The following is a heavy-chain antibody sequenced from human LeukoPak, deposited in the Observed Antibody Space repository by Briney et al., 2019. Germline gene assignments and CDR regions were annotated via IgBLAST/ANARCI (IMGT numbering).Heavy chain of an antibody. Sequence: GGSLRLSCSVSGFTFSSYAMHWVRQAPGKGLEYVSVIRSDGVDVYYTDSVKGRFTISRDNSKNTLYLQMSSLRPEDTAVYYCVKDLLQVTMKRLDHWGQGTLVTVSS. J-gene: IGHJ4*02. V-gene: IGHV3-64D*06. CDR1: GFTFSSYA. CDR3: VKDLLQVTMKRLDH. D-gene: IGHD4-11*01. CDR2: IRSDGVDV.